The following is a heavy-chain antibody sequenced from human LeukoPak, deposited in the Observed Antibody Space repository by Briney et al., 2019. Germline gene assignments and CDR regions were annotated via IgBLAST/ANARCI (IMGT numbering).Heavy chain of an antibody. V-gene: IGHV3-7*03. CDR1: GFTFGKYW. J-gene: IGHJ4*02. D-gene: IGHD3-3*01. Sequence: PGGSLRLSCVASGFTFGKYWMSWVRQAPGKGLEWVANIKLDGSEKNYVDSVKGRFTISRDNTKNSLYLQMNSLRAEDTVVFYCARDQYDTWSRRGNFDSWGQGTLVIVSS. CDR2: IKLDGSEK. CDR3: ARDQYDTWSRRGNFDS.